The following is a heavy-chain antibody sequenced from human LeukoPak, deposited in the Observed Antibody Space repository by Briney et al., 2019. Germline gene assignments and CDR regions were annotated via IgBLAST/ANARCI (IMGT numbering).Heavy chain of an antibody. D-gene: IGHD3-10*01. CDR3: AKEDYYDSGGPIDY. CDR2: ISGSGGRR. CDR1: GFTFSIYA. Sequence: GGSLRLSCAASGFTFSIYAMSWVRQAPGKGLEWVSIISGSGGRRYHADSVKGRFTISRDNSKNTLYLQMNSLRVEDTAVYYCAKEDYYDSGGPIDYWGQGTLVTVSS. J-gene: IGHJ4*02. V-gene: IGHV3-23*01.